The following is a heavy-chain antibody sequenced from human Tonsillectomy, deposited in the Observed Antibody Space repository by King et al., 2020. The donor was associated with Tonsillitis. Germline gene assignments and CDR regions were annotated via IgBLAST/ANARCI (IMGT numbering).Heavy chain of an antibody. CDR2: IRFDGSNK. J-gene: IGHJ4*02. CDR1: GFTLSSYG. Sequence: VQLVESGGGVVQPGGSLRLSCAASGFTLSSYGIHWVRQAPGKGLEWVAFIRFDGSNKYYADSVKGRFTISRDNSKNTLYLQMNSLRTEDTAVYYCAKDLWSGYDFGYFDYWGQGTLVTVSS. D-gene: IGHD5-12*01. V-gene: IGHV3-30*02. CDR3: AKDLWSGYDFGYFDY.